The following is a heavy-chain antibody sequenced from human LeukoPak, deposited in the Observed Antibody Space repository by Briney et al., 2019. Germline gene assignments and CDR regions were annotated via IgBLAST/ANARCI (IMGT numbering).Heavy chain of an antibody. D-gene: IGHD3-3*01. CDR3: ARDTIFGVVIDY. Sequence: PGGSLRLSCAASGFTFSSYSMNWVRQAPGKGLEWVSYISSSSTIYYADSVKGRFTISRDNAKNSLYLQMNSLRAEDTAVYYCARDTIFGVVIDYWGQGTLVTVSS. CDR2: ISSSSTI. J-gene: IGHJ4*02. CDR1: GFTFSSYS. V-gene: IGHV3-48*01.